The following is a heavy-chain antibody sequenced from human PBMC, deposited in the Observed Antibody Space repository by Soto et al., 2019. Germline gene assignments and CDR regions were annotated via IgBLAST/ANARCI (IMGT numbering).Heavy chain of an antibody. CDR3: ARDWFPGGGGNPGY. D-gene: IGHD2-15*01. V-gene: IGHV4-31*03. Sequence: QVQLQESGPGLVKPSQTLSLTCTVSGGSISSGGYYWSWIRQHPGKGLEWIGYIYYSGITYYNPSLKSRVTISVDTSKNQFSLKLSSVTAADTAVYYCARDWFPGGGGNPGYWGQGTLVTVSS. CDR1: GGSISSGGYY. J-gene: IGHJ4*02. CDR2: IYYSGIT.